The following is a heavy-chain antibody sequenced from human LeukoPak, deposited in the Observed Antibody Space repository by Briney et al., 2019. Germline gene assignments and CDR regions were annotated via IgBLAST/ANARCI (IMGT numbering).Heavy chain of an antibody. CDR1: DFTFSSFT. V-gene: IGHV3-23*01. J-gene: IGHJ4*02. Sequence: PGGSLRLSCVASDFTFSSFTMIWVRQAPGKAREWVSVIGTRGDGIHYADSVKGRFTISRDDSKNTLYLQMNSLRAEDTAVYYCARDRARGSYWRFSSLEHWGQGTLVTVSS. CDR2: IGTRGDGI. D-gene: IGHD1-26*01. CDR3: ARDRARGSYWRFSSLEH.